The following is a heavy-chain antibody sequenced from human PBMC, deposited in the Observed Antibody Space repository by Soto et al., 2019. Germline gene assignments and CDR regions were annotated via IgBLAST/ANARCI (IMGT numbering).Heavy chain of an antibody. CDR2: IIPIFGTA. D-gene: IGHD3-22*01. J-gene: IGHJ4*02. CDR1: GGTFSSYA. Sequence: QVQLVQSGAEVKKPGSSVKVSCKASGGTFSSYAISWVRQAPGQGLEWMGGIIPIFGTANYAQKFQGRVTINADESTSTAYMELSSLRSEDTAVYYCARDGSEYYDSSGYYSADYWGQGTLVTVSS. CDR3: ARDGSEYYDSSGYYSADY. V-gene: IGHV1-69*12.